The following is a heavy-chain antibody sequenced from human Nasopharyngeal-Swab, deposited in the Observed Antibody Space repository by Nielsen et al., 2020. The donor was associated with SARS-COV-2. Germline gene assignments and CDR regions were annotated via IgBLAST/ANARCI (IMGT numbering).Heavy chain of an antibody. CDR3: ARVPVYSGTYYAFDI. D-gene: IGHD1-26*01. CDR2: IRIYNGDT. Sequence: ASVKVSCKASGYTFTNYGITWVRQAPGQGLEWMAWIRIYNGDTRYAQNFQGRVTVTTDTSTTTAYMEVRSLRSDDTAVYYCARVPVYSGTYYAFDIWGQGTMVTVSS. J-gene: IGHJ3*02. CDR1: GYTFTNYG. V-gene: IGHV1-18*01.